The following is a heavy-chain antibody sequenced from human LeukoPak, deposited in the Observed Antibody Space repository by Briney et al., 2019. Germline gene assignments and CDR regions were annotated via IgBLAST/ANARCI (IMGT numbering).Heavy chain of an antibody. J-gene: IGHJ4*02. D-gene: IGHD6-13*01. V-gene: IGHV4-59*08. CDR2: IYYSGST. CDR3: ARHTYSSSWYVSGYFDY. CDR1: GGSISSYY. Sequence: PSETLSLTCTASGGSISSYYWSWIRQPPGKGLEWIGYIYYSGSTNYNPSLKSRVTISVDTSKNQFSLKLSSVTAADTAVYYCARHTYSSSWYVSGYFDYWGQGTLVTVSS.